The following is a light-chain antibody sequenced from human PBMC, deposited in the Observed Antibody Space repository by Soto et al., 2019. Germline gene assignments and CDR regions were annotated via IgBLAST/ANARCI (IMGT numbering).Light chain of an antibody. J-gene: IGKJ5*01. CDR2: GAS. CDR1: QSVSSK. CDR3: QQYNNWPPT. Sequence: EIVMTRSPATLSVSPGERATLSCRASQSVSSKLAWYQQKPGQAPRLLIYGASTRATGIPARFSGSGSGTEFTLTISSLHSEDFAVYYCQQYNNWPPTFGQGTRLEIK. V-gene: IGKV3-15*01.